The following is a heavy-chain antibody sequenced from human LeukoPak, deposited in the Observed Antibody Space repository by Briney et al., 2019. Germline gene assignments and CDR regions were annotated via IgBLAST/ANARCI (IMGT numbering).Heavy chain of an antibody. J-gene: IGHJ6*02. CDR2: ISAYNGNT. V-gene: IGHV1-18*01. CDR1: GYTFTSYG. Sequence: GASVKVSCKASGYTFTSYGISWVRQAPGQGLEWMGWISAYNGNTNYAQKLQGRVTMTTDTSTSTAYMELRSLRSDDTAVYYCVTLGWFGEAYGMDVWGQGTTVTVSS. CDR3: VTLGWFGEAYGMDV. D-gene: IGHD3-10*01.